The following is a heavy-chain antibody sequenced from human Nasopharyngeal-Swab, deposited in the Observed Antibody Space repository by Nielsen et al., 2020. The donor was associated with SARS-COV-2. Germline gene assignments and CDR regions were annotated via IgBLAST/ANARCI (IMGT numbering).Heavy chain of an antibody. V-gene: IGHV3-21*06. CDR2: ISSSSTFI. Sequence: GESLKISCAASGFTFSRYNMKWVRQAPGKGLEWVPSISSSSTFIYYADSVKGRFTISRDNAKNSLYLQMNSLRAEDTAVYYCARDLSKDDNWFGPWGQGTLVTVSS. CDR3: ARDLSKDDNWFGP. J-gene: IGHJ5*02. CDR1: GFTFSRYN.